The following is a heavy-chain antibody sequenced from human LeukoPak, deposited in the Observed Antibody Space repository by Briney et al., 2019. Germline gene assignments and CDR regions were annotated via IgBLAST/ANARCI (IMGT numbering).Heavy chain of an antibody. V-gene: IGHV4-59*01. J-gene: IGHJ6*02. CDR1: GGSISSYY. Sequence: PSETLSLTCTASGGSISSYYWSWIRQPPGKGLEWIGYIYYSGSTNYNPSLKSRVTISVDTSKNQFSLKLSSVTAADTAVYYCAAPSITGTTDPYYYYGMGVWGQGTRSPSP. D-gene: IGHD1-7*01. CDR3: AAPSITGTTDPYYYYGMGV. CDR2: IYYSGST.